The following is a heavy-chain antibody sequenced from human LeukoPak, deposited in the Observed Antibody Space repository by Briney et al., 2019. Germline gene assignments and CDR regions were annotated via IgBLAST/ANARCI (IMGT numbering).Heavy chain of an antibody. CDR2: IKQDGSEK. CDR3: ARDSITGTTNY. CDR1: GFTFSSYW. D-gene: IGHD1-20*01. Sequence: GGSLRLSCAASGFTFSSYWISWVRQAPGKGLEWVANIKQDGSEKYYVDSVKGRFTISRDNAKNSLYLQMNSLRAEDTAVYYCARDSITGTTNYWGQGTLVTVSS. V-gene: IGHV3-7*01. J-gene: IGHJ4*02.